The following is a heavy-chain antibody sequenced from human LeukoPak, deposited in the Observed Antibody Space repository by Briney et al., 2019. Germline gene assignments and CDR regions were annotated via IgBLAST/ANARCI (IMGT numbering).Heavy chain of an antibody. Sequence: GGSLKISCKGSGSSFASYGIAGVGQVRGKGREWMGMIYPGDSDTRYSPSFQGPVPTSADKSISTAYLQWSSLPASDTPMYYCARHRPYSSGWRHFDYWGQGTLVTASS. CDR1: GSSFASYG. V-gene: IGHV5-51*01. CDR2: IYPGDSDT. CDR3: ARHRPYSSGWRHFDY. D-gene: IGHD6-19*01. J-gene: IGHJ4*02.